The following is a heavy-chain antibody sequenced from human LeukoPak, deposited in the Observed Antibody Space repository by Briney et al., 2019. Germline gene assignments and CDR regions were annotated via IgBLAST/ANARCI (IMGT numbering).Heavy chain of an antibody. V-gene: IGHV3-7*03. CDR1: GFTFSSYW. Sequence: GGSLRLSCAASGFTFSSYWMHWVRQAPGKGLEWVANIKQDGSEKYYVDSVKGRFTISRDNAKNSLYLQMNSLRAEDTAVYYCARVPLWAVAGVHFDYWGQGTLVTVSS. CDR2: IKQDGSEK. D-gene: IGHD6-19*01. J-gene: IGHJ4*02. CDR3: ARVPLWAVAGVHFDY.